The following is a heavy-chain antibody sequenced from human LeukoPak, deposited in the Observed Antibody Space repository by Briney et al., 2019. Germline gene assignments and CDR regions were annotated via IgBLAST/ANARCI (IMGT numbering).Heavy chain of an antibody. D-gene: IGHD1-1*01. CDR2: ISSEWDGT. V-gene: IGHV3-64*01. J-gene: IGHJ4*02. Sequence: GGSLRLSCTASGFTFSSFARQWVRQAPGKGLEYVAAISSEWDGTYYANSVKGRFSVSRDNSNNTLYLQMNSLRAEDMAVYYCARDIGTWPNSLFDYWGQGNLVTVSS. CDR1: GFTFSSFA. CDR3: ARDIGTWPNSLFDY.